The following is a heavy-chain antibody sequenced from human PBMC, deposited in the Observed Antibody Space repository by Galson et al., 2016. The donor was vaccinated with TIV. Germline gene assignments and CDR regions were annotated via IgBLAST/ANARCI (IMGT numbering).Heavy chain of an antibody. CDR1: GLSVTINY. CDR3: AKAGGWGLLHF. Sequence: SLRLSCAASGLSVTINYMTWVRQAPGKGLEWVSLISDRGNTYYPDSVKGRFTISRDNSKNTLYLQMNSLRLEDTAVYYCAKAGGWGLLHFGGQGTLVIVSS. D-gene: IGHD2-21*02. CDR2: ISDRGNT. J-gene: IGHJ4*02. V-gene: IGHV3-66*02.